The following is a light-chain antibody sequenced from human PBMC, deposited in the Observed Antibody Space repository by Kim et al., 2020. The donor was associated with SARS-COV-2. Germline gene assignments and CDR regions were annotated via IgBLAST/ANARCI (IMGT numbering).Light chain of an antibody. V-gene: IGLV2-11*01. CDR1: SSDVGAYNY. J-gene: IGLJ1*01. CDR3: SSYAGSNNV. Sequence: QSALTQPRSVSGSPGQSVTISCTGTSSDVGAYNYVSWYQQYPGKAPKLMIHDVSQRPSGVPDRFSGSKSGNTASLTISGLQADDEADYYCSSYAGSNNVFGTGTKVTVL. CDR2: DVS.